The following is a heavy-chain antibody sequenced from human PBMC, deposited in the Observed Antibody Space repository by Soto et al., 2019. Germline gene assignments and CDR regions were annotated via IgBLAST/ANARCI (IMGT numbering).Heavy chain of an antibody. CDR3: ATGGYFLDY. J-gene: IGHJ4*02. CDR1: GFTFSNAW. Sequence: EVQLVESGGGLLKPGGSPRLSCTGSGFTFSNAWMNWVRQAPGKGLEWVGRIKSKVDGETIDYAAYVKGRFIISRDDSKNTVYLQMNSLTTEDTAVYYCATGGYFLDYWGQGTLVTVSS. D-gene: IGHD1-26*01. V-gene: IGHV3-15*07. CDR2: IKSKVDGETI.